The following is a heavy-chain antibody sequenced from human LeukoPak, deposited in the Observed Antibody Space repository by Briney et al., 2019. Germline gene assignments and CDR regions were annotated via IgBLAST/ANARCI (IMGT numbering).Heavy chain of an antibody. V-gene: IGHV4-4*09. J-gene: IGHJ4*02. CDR1: GASVNNYY. CDR3: ARLGSYHDF. CDR2: IHTSGAS. D-gene: IGHD1-26*01. Sequence: SETLSLACTVSGASVNNYYWSWIRQTPEKGLEWMGHIHTSGASRYYPSLESRLTLSMDTSRTHLSLKLTSVTAADTAVYFCARLGSYHDFWGQGALVTVSS.